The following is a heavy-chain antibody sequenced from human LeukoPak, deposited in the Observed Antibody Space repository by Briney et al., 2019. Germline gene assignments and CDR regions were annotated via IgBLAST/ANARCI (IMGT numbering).Heavy chain of an antibody. CDR3: ARAESSSWHNFDY. CDR1: GFTVSSNY. Sequence: SGGSLRLSCAASGFTVSSNYMSWVRQAPGKGLEWVSVIYSGGSTYYADSVKGRFTISRDNSNNALYLQMSSLRSEDTAIYYCARAESSSWHNFDYWGQGTLLTVSS. D-gene: IGHD6-13*01. V-gene: IGHV3-66*01. J-gene: IGHJ4*02. CDR2: IYSGGST.